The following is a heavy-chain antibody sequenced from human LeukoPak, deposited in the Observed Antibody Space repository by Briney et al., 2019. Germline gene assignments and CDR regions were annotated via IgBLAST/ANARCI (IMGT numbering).Heavy chain of an antibody. CDR1: GFTFNSYG. D-gene: IGHD2-15*01. CDR3: ARDRTAGYCSGGNCYTDY. Sequence: GGSLRLSCAASGFTFNSYGMHWVRQAPGKGLEWVAVLWYDGSDEYYADSVKGRFTISRDNSGNTLYLQMNSLRAEDTAVYYCARDRTAGYCSGGNCYTDYWGQGTLVTVSS. CDR2: LWYDGSDE. J-gene: IGHJ4*02. V-gene: IGHV3-33*01.